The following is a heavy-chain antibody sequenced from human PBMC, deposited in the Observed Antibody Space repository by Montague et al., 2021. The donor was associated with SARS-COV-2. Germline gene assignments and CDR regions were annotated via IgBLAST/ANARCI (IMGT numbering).Heavy chain of an antibody. Sequence: SLRLSCAASGFTFSSYGMHWVRQAPSKGLEGVAVIWYDGSNKYYADSVKGRFTISRDNSKNTLYLQMNSLRAEDTAVYYCAKEIIEVAADWYFDLWGRGTLVTVSS. CDR2: IWYDGSNK. D-gene: IGHD6-19*01. V-gene: IGHV3-33*06. J-gene: IGHJ2*01. CDR3: AKEIIEVAADWYFDL. CDR1: GFTFSSYG.